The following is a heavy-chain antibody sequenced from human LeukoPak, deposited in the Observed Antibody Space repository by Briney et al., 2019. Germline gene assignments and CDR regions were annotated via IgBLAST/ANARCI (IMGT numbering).Heavy chain of an antibody. CDR1: GFTVSSNY. V-gene: IGHV3-53*01. CDR2: IYAGGGT. J-gene: IGHJ2*01. D-gene: IGHD1-1*01. CDR3: ARTYYNWNVEGEWYFDL. Sequence: PGGSLRLSCAASGFTVSSNYMSWVRQAPGKGLEWVSIIYAGGGTYYADSVKGRFTISRDNSKNTLFFQMNSLRAEDTAIYFCARTYYNWNVEGEWYFDLWGRGTLVTVSS.